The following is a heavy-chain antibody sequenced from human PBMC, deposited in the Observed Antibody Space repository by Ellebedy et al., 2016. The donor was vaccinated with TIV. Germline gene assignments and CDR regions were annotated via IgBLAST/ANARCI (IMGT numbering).Heavy chain of an antibody. CDR2: ISSDGSNK. V-gene: IGHV3-30*03. J-gene: IGHJ4*02. CDR1: GFTFRSHG. CDR3: ARGGSSGSSDY. Sequence: PGGSLRLSCVASGFTFRSHGIYWVLQAPGKGLEWVAVISSDGSNKYYADSVKGRFTISRDNSKNTLYLQMNSLRTDDMAVYYCARGGSSGSSDYWGQGTLVTVSS. D-gene: IGHD3-10*01.